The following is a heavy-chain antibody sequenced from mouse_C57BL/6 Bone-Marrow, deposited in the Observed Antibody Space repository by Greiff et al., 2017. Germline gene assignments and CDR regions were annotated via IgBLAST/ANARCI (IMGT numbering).Heavy chain of an antibody. J-gene: IGHJ2*01. CDR2: IDPSDSYT. Sequence: VQLQQPGAELVMPGASVKLSCKASGYTFTSYWMHWVKQRPGQGLEWIGEIDPSDSYTNYNQQFKGKSTLTVDKSSSTAYMQLSSLTSEDSAVYYCAREGFYYFDYWGQGTTLTVSS. D-gene: IGHD3-3*01. CDR1: GYTFTSYW. CDR3: AREGFYYFDY. V-gene: IGHV1-69*01.